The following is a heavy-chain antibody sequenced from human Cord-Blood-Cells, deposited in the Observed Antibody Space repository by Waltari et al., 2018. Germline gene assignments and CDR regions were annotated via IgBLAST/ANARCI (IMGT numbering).Heavy chain of an antibody. CDR1: GSPFCSYW. CDR2: RKQDGSEK. V-gene: IGHV3-7*01. CDR3: ARGYYDSSGYYYY. J-gene: IGHJ4*02. D-gene: IGHD3-22*01. Sequence: VQLVESGGGLVQPGGSLRLACAASGSPFCSYWMTWVRQAPGKGLEWVANRKQDGSEKYYVDSVKGRFTISRDNAKNSLYLQMNSLRAEDTAVYYCARGYYDSSGYYYYWGQGTLVTVSS.